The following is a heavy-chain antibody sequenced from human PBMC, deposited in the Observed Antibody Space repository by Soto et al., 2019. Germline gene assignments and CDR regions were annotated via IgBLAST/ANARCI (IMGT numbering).Heavy chain of an antibody. CDR2: IIPIFGTA. Sequence: ASVKVSCKASGGTFSSYAISWVRQAPGQGLEWMGGIIPIFGTANYAQKFQGRVTITADESTSTAYMELSSLRSEDTAVYYCARFPGIAAASRANWFDPWGQGTLVTVSS. J-gene: IGHJ5*02. CDR1: GGTFSSYA. D-gene: IGHD6-13*01. CDR3: ARFPGIAAASRANWFDP. V-gene: IGHV1-69*13.